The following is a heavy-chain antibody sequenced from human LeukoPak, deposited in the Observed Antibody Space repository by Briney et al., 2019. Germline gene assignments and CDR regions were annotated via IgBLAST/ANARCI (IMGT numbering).Heavy chain of an antibody. Sequence: SVKVSCKASGGTFISYAISCVRQAPGQGLEWMGGIIPIFGTANYAQKFQGRVTITADESTSTAYMELSSLRSEDTAVYYCATYCSSTSCSLYYYYYGMDVWGKGTTVTVSS. CDR2: IIPIFGTA. J-gene: IGHJ6*04. CDR1: GGTFISYA. V-gene: IGHV1-69*13. D-gene: IGHD2-2*01. CDR3: ATYCSSTSCSLYYYYYGMDV.